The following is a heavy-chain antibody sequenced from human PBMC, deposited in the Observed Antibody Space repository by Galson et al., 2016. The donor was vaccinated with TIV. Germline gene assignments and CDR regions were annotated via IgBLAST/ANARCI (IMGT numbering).Heavy chain of an antibody. CDR2: IWYDGGNK. V-gene: IGHV3-33*01. D-gene: IGHD4-17*01. J-gene: IGHJ4*02. CDR1: NFDFRNYG. Sequence: SLRLSCAASNFDFRNYGMHWVRQAPGNGLEWVALIWYDGGNKYYVDSVKGRFTISRDNSKNILYLQMNSLRPEDTAVYYCARGDFGDYRDFFHYWGQGTLVTVSS. CDR3: ARGDFGDYRDFFHY.